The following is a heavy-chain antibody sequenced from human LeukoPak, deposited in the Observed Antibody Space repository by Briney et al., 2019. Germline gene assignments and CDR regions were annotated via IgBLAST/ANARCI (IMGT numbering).Heavy chain of an antibody. CDR2: IYYSGST. D-gene: IGHD6-13*01. V-gene: IGHV4-30-4*01. CDR3: VREVKGYGSSWYQNWFDP. CDR1: GGSINSGDYY. Sequence: SETLSLTCTVSGGSINSGDYYWSWIRQPPGKGLEWIGYIYYSGSTYYNPSLKSRVTTSIDTSKNQFSLKMSSVTAADTAVYYCVREVKGYGSSWYQNWFDPWGQGTLVTVSS. J-gene: IGHJ5*02.